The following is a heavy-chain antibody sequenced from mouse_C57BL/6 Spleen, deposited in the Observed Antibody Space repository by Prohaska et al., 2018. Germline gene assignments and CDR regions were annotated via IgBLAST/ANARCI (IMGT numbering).Heavy chain of an antibody. Sequence: EVQLLEPGGGLVQPGGSRGLSCEGSGFTFSSFWMIWVQQTPGKTLEWIGNINSAGSAINYEPSIKDRFTIFRDKDKSTLYLQMSNVRSEDTAKYFCMRYPYSNYGYLDDWGTGTTVTVSS. V-gene: IGHV11-2*01. CDR3: MRYPYSNYGYLDD. J-gene: IGHJ1*03. D-gene: IGHD2-5*01. CDR1: GFTFSSFW. CDR2: INSAGSAI.